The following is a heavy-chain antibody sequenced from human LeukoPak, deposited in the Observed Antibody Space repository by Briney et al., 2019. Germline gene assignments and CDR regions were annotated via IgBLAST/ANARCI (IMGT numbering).Heavy chain of an antibody. CDR3: AKDLGIVLMVYALDY. Sequence: GGSLRLSCAASGFTFDDYAMHWVRQAPGKGLEWVSGISWNSGSIGYADSVKGRFTISRDNAKNSLYLQMNSLRAEDTALYYCAKDLGIVLMVYALDYWGQGTLVTVSS. J-gene: IGHJ4*02. V-gene: IGHV3-9*01. D-gene: IGHD2-8*01. CDR1: GFTFDDYA. CDR2: ISWNSGSI.